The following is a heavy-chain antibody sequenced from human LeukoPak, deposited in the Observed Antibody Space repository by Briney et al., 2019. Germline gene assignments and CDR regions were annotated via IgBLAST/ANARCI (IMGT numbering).Heavy chain of an antibody. CDR2: LYTGGDT. D-gene: IGHD6-19*01. CDR1: GFSVSDKY. CDR3: AGGQMFTSGGFES. V-gene: IGHV3-53*01. J-gene: IGHJ4*02. Sequence: PGGSLRLYCAASGFSVSDKYTSGVRQAPGKGLEWVSVLYTGGDTFYADSVKGRFTISRDNFKNTVSLQMNSLRPDDTALYFCAGGQMFTSGGFESWGQGALITVSS.